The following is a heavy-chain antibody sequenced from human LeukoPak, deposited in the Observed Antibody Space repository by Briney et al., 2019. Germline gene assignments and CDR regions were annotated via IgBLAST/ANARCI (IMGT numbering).Heavy chain of an antibody. J-gene: IGHJ5*02. CDR2: IYYSGST. CDR1: GGSISSGDYY. CDR3: ARAPEAYCSSTSCYRGYNWFDP. V-gene: IGHV4-30-4*08. D-gene: IGHD2-2*02. Sequence: SQALSLTCTVSGGSISSGDYYWSWIRQPPGKGLEWIGYIYYSGSTYYNPSLKSRVTISVDTSKNQFSLKLCSVTAADTAVYYCARAPEAYCSSTSCYRGYNWFDPWGQGTLVTVSS.